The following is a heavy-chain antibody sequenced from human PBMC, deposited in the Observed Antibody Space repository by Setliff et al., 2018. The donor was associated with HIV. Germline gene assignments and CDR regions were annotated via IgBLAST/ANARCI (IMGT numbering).Heavy chain of an antibody. J-gene: IGHJ5*02. CDR2: INPHSGNT. V-gene: IGHV1-2*02. CDR3: ARGGALSGFFFPNWLDP. CDR1: GHTFTGNY. D-gene: IGHD6-19*01. Sequence: ASVKVSCKASGHTFTGNYFHWVRLAPGLGLEWMGWINPHSGNTDFAQRFQGRITMTRDTSINTVYMDLSRLTSDDTGIYYCARGGALSGFFFPNWLDPWGQGTLVTVSS.